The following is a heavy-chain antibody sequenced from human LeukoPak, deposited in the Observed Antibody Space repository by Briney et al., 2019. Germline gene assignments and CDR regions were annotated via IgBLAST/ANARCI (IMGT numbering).Heavy chain of an antibody. CDR3: AKGGQSSSWFWVD. Sequence: GGSLRLFCAASGFTFSTYWMTWVRQAPGKGLEWVANTKPDGRETFYVDSVRGRFTISRDNAKNSLYLQMNSLRADDTAVYYCAKGGQSSSWFWVDWGQGTLVTVSS. V-gene: IGHV3-7*01. D-gene: IGHD6-13*01. CDR2: TKPDGRET. J-gene: IGHJ4*02. CDR1: GFTFSTYW.